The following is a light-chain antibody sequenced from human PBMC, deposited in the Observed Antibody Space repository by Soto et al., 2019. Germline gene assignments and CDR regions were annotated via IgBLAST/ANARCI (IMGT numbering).Light chain of an antibody. J-gene: IGLJ1*01. V-gene: IGLV2-14*01. CDR2: EVS. CDR3: SSYTSTSTQYV. Sequence: QSALTQPASVSGSPGQSIAISCTGTSSDVGGHKYVSWYQQHPGKAPKLMIYEVSNRPSGVSERFSGSKSGNTASLTISGLQAEDEAEYYCSSYTSTSTQYVFGTGTKVTVL. CDR1: SSDVGGHKY.